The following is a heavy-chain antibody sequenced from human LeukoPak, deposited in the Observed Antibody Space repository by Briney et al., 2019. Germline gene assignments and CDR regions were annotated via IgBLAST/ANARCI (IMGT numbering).Heavy chain of an antibody. Sequence: GRSLRLSCAGSGFTFGSYGMHWFRQTPGKGLEWVAVIAYDGSRAFYADSVKGRFTISRDNSKNTMSVQMDDLRAEDTAVYYCTRYNNDHFDYWGQGTLVTVSS. CDR2: IAYDGSRA. CDR3: TRYNNDHFDY. V-gene: IGHV3-33*01. CDR1: GFTFGSYG. J-gene: IGHJ4*02. D-gene: IGHD1-14*01.